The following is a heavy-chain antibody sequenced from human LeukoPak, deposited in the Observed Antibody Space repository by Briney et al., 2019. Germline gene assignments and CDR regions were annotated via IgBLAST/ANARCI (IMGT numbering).Heavy chain of an antibody. J-gene: IGHJ4*02. CDR1: GFTFSSYG. CDR2: IWYDGSNK. CDR3: ARPSNYYDTSAPGDY. V-gene: IGHV3-33*01. D-gene: IGHD3-22*01. Sequence: GGSLRLSCAASGFTFSSYGMHWVRQAPGKGLEWVAVIWYDGSNKYYADSVKGRFTISRDNSKNTLYPQMNSLRAEDTAVYYCARPSNYYDTSAPGDYWGQGTLVTVSS.